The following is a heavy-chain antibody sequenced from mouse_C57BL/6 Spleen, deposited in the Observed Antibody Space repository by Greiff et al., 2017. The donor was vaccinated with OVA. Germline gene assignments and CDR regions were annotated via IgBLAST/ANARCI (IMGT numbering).Heavy chain of an antibody. CDR2: INPNNGGT. D-gene: IGHD2-3*01. J-gene: IGHJ1*03. CDR3: ARGTGYDGYFDV. CDR1: GYTFTDYN. Sequence: VQLQQSGPELVKPGASVKMSCKASGYTFTDYNMHWVKQSHGKSLEWIGYINPNNGGTSYNQKFKGKATLTVNKSSSTAYMELRSLTSEDSAVYYCARGTGYDGYFDVWGTGTTVTVSS. V-gene: IGHV1-22*01.